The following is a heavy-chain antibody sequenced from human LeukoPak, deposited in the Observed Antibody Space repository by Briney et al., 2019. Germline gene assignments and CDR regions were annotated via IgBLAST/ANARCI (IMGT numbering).Heavy chain of an antibody. J-gene: IGHJ6*03. D-gene: IGHD2-2*01. CDR1: GGSISSYY. V-gene: IGHV4-59*12. Sequence: SETLSLTCTVSGGSISSYYWSWIRQPPGKGLEWIGYIYYSGTTNYNPSLKSRVTISVDTSKNQFSLKLSSVTAADTAVYYCARDEIVVVPAAQYYYYMDVWGKGTTDTVSS. CDR3: ARDEIVVVPAAQYYYYMDV. CDR2: IYYSGTT.